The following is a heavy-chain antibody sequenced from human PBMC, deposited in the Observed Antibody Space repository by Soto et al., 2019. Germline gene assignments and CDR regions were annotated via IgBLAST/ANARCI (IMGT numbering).Heavy chain of an antibody. D-gene: IGHD3-22*01. CDR1: GGTLSSYA. CDR2: IIPIFGTA. Sequence: SVKVSCKASGGTLSSYAGSWVRQAPGQGLEWMGGIIPIFGTANYAQKFQGRVTITADESTSTAYMELSSLRSEDTAVYYCARDYYDSSGYYSDLDYWGQGTLLTVSS. J-gene: IGHJ4*02. CDR3: ARDYYDSSGYYSDLDY. V-gene: IGHV1-69*13.